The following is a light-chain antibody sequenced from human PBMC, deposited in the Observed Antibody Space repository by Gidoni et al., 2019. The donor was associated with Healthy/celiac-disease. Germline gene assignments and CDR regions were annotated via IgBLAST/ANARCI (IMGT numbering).Light chain of an antibody. Sequence: QSARTQPAAVSGSPGQPITISCTGTSSDVGGYNSVSWYQQHPGKAPKLMIYDVSKRPSVVSNLFSGSKSGNTASLTISGLQAEDDAYYYCSSYTSSSTLVFGGGTKLTVL. J-gene: IGLJ2*01. V-gene: IGLV2-14*01. CDR1: SSDVGGYNS. CDR2: DVS. CDR3: SSYTSSSTLV.